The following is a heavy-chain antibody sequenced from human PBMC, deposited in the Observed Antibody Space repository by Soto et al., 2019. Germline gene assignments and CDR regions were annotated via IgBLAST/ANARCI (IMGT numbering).Heavy chain of an antibody. J-gene: IGHJ5*02. CDR3: ARGVAVAGEPGNWFDP. D-gene: IGHD6-19*01. Sequence: ASVKVSCKASGYTFTSYGISWVRQAPGQGLEWMGWISAYNGNTNYAQKLQGRVAMTTDTSTSTAYMELRSLRSDDTAVYYCARGVAVAGEPGNWFDPWGQGTLVTVSS. V-gene: IGHV1-18*04. CDR2: ISAYNGNT. CDR1: GYTFTSYG.